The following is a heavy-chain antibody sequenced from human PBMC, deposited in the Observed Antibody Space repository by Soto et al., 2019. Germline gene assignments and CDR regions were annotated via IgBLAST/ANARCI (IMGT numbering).Heavy chain of an antibody. CDR3: ARERSSGWYARYFDY. D-gene: IGHD6-19*01. CDR2: IIPISGTA. V-gene: IGHV1-69*13. Sequence: GAPVKASCKASGGTFSSYAISWVRQAPGQGLEWMGGIIPISGTANYAQKFQGRVTITADESTSTAYMELSSLRSEDTAVYYCARERSSGWYARYFDYWGQGTLVTASS. J-gene: IGHJ4*02. CDR1: GGTFSSYA.